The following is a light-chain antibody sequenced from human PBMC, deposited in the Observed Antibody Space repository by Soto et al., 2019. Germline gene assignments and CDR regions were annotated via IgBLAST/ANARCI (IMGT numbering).Light chain of an antibody. V-gene: IGKV1-27*01. Sequence: DIQMIQSPSSLSAYVGARVTISCRASKDIGNHFAWYQQKPGKVPKLLIHAASTLQSGVPARFSGSESGTDFTLTISSLQPEDVATYFCEMYNIAPLITFGQGTRLEIK. CDR2: AAS. CDR1: KDIGNH. CDR3: EMYNIAPLIT. J-gene: IGKJ5*01.